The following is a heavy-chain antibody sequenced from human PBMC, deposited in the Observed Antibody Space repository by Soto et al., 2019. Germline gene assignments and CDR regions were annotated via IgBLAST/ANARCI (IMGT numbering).Heavy chain of an antibody. CDR2: IPPSDSYT. CDR3: ARHTPPTYYHDSSGYYPFQL. Sequence: GESLKVSWKGWGYSFSRYWSSWVHQMPGKGLEVIGIIPPSDSYTNYSPSFQGHITTSADKSISTPYMQCSSLKASHTAMYYCARHTPPTYYHDSSGYYPFQLWGQGTLVTVSS. CDR1: GYSFSRYW. V-gene: IGHV5-10-1*01. D-gene: IGHD3-22*01. J-gene: IGHJ1*01.